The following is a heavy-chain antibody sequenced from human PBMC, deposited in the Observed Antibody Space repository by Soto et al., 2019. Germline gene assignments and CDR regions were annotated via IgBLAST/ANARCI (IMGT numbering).Heavy chain of an antibody. V-gene: IGHV4-39*01. CDR1: GGSISSSSYY. CDR3: ARHISAAGNYNWFDP. Sequence: PSETLSLTCTVSGGSISSSSYYWGWIRQPPGKGLEWIGSIYYSGSTYYNPSLKSRVTISVDTSKNQFSLKLSSVTAADTAVYYCARHISAAGNYNWFDPWGQGTLVTVSS. CDR2: IYYSGST. D-gene: IGHD6-13*01. J-gene: IGHJ5*02.